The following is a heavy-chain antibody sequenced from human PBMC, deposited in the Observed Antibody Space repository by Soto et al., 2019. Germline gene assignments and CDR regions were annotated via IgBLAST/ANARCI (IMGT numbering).Heavy chain of an antibody. D-gene: IGHD2-15*01. J-gene: IGHJ5*02. Sequence: QVQLVQSGAEVKKPGASVKVSCKASGYTFTSYGLSWVRQAPGQGLEWMGRISAYNYNTNYAQKLQGRVTMTTDTSTSTAXMXLXXLRSDXTAXXYXXXVVGALGHWFDPWGQGTLVTVSS. CDR2: ISAYNYNT. CDR3: XXVVGALGHWFDP. CDR1: GYTFTSYG. V-gene: IGHV1-18*01.